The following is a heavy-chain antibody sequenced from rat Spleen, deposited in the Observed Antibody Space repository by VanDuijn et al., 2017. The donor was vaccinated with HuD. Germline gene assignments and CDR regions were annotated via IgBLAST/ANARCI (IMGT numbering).Heavy chain of an antibody. CDR1: GFTFSNYY. CDR3: ARHGTINTMVRYYFDY. J-gene: IGHJ2*01. CDR2: ITPGADNS. Sequence: EVQLVESGGGLVQPGTSMKLSCAASGFTFSNYYMAWVRQAPTKGLEWVASITPGADNSYYRDSVKGRFSISRDDAKSTLYLQMDSLRSEDTATYYCARHGTINTMVRYYFDYWGQGDMVTVSS. V-gene: IGHV5-25*01. D-gene: IGHD1-1*01.